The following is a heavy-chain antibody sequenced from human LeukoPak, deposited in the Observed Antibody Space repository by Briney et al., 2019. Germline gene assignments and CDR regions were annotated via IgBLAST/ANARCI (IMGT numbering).Heavy chain of an antibody. D-gene: IGHD3-22*01. CDR3: ARGFTYYYDSSGYVDAFDI. Sequence: PGGSLRLSCAASGFTFSSYAMSWVRQAPGKGLEWVSTISGTGGSTYYADSVKGRFTISRDNAKNTLYLQMNSLRAEDTAVYYCARGFTYYYDSSGYVDAFDIWGQGTMVTVSS. CDR2: ISGTGGST. V-gene: IGHV3-23*01. CDR1: GFTFSSYA. J-gene: IGHJ3*02.